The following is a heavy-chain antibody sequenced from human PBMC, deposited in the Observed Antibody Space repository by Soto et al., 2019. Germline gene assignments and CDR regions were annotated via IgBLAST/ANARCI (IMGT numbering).Heavy chain of an antibody. J-gene: IGHJ4*02. V-gene: IGHV1-3*04. CDR2: INTDNGNT. CDR3: ARDAGDYLVLLY. Sequence: QVQLVQSGAEVKKPGASVKVSCKTSGYTFDTYAMHWVRQAPGQRLEWMGWINTDNGNTKYSQRFQGRVTITRDTSASTAYMDLSSLRSEDTAVYFCARDAGDYLVLLYWGQGSLVTVSS. CDR1: GYTFDTYA. D-gene: IGHD3-22*01.